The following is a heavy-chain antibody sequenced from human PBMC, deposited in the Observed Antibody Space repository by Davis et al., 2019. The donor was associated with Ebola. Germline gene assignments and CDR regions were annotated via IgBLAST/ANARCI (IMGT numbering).Heavy chain of an antibody. Sequence: ASVKVSCKASGYTFTGYYMHWVRQAPGQGLEWMGRINPNSGGTNYAQKFQGRVTLTRNTSISTAYMELSSLRSEDTAVYYCAREVRRYIDYWGQGTLVTVSS. V-gene: IGHV1-2*06. D-gene: IGHD1-14*01. CDR2: INPNSGGT. CDR3: AREVRRYIDY. CDR1: GYTFTGYY. J-gene: IGHJ4*02.